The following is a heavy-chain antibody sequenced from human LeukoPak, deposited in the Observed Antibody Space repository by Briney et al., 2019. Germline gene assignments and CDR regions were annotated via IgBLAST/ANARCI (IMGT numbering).Heavy chain of an antibody. D-gene: IGHD4-23*01. Sequence: PGGSLRLSCAASGFTFSSYAMHWVRQAPGKGLEWVAVISYDGSNKYYADSVKGRFTISRDNSKNTLYLQMNSLRAEDTAVYYCASSRGSSFLVVTLDYWGQGTLVTVSS. CDR3: ASSRGSSFLVVTLDY. CDR1: GFTFSSYA. CDR2: ISYDGSNK. J-gene: IGHJ4*02. V-gene: IGHV3-30-3*01.